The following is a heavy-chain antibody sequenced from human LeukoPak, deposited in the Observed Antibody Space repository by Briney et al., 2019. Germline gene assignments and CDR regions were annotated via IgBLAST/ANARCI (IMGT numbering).Heavy chain of an antibody. Sequence: ASVKVSCKASGYTFTSYYMHWVRQAPGQGLEWMGIINPSGGSTSYAQKFQGRVTMTRDTSTSTAYMELRSLRSDDTAVYYCARVVAVGDPNWYFDLWGRGTLVTVSS. CDR1: GYTFTSYY. V-gene: IGHV1-46*01. CDR2: INPSGGST. CDR3: ARVVAVGDPNWYFDL. D-gene: IGHD6-19*01. J-gene: IGHJ2*01.